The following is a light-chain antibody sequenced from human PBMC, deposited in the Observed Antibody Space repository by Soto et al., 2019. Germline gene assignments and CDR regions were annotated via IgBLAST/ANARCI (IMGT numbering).Light chain of an antibody. CDR3: QQRSNWL. Sequence: EIVLTQSPATLSLSPGERATLSCRASQSVSSYLAWYQQKPGQAPRLLIYDASNRATCIPARFSGSGSGTDFTLTISSLEPDDVAVYYCQQRSNWLFGGGTKVEIK. V-gene: IGKV3-11*01. J-gene: IGKJ4*01. CDR2: DAS. CDR1: QSVSSY.